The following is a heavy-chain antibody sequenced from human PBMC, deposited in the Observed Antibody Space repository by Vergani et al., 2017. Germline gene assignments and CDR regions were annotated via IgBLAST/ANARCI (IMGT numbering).Heavy chain of an antibody. CDR2: IFSNDEK. J-gene: IGHJ4*02. CDR3: ARSWRGQLWLRDY. V-gene: IGHV2-26*01. Sequence: QVTLKESGPVLVKPTETLTLTCTVSGFSLSNARMGVSWIRQPPGKALEWLAHIFSNDEKSYSTSLKSRLTISKDTSKSQVVLTMTNMDPVDTATYYCARSWRGQLWLRDYWGQGTLVTVSS. CDR1: GFSLSNARMG. D-gene: IGHD5-18*01.